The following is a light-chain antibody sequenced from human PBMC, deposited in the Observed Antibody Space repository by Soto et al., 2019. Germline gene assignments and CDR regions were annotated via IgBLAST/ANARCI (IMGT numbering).Light chain of an antibody. CDR1: QSVSNNY. V-gene: IGKV3-20*01. Sequence: DIMMTQSPDSLSVSVGERATINCRTSQSVSNNYLAWYQQKPGQAPRLLICGASNRATGIPDRFSGSGSGTDFSLTIRGLKPEDLAVYYCQQYSMSPNTFGQGTRLEIK. CDR2: GAS. CDR3: QQYSMSPNT. J-gene: IGKJ5*01.